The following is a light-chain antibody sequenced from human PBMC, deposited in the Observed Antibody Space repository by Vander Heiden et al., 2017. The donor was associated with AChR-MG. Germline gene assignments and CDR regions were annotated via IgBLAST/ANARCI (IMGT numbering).Light chain of an antibody. Sequence: SYELTQPPSVSVSPGPTASITCSGENGGDKYASWDQQKPGQAPVLVIYQNSKRPAGMPERFSGSNAGNTATLTISGTQAMDEADYYGQAWDSSTGVVFGGGTKLTVL. CDR1: NGGDKY. CDR3: QAWDSSTGVV. J-gene: IGLJ2*01. CDR2: QNS. V-gene: IGLV3-1*01.